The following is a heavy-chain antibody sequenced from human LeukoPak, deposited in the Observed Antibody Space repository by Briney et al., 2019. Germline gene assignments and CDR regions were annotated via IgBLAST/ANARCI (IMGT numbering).Heavy chain of an antibody. Sequence: SETLSLTCTVSGVSISSSSYYWVWIPQPPGKGLEWIGSFFYSGSTYYNPSLKSRVTTSVDTSKNQFSLKLSSVTAADTAVYYCARGAVYYYGSGSYFPWFDPWGQGTLVTVSS. CDR2: FFYSGST. CDR1: GVSISSSSYY. D-gene: IGHD3-10*01. CDR3: ARGAVYYYGSGSYFPWFDP. V-gene: IGHV4-39*07. J-gene: IGHJ5*02.